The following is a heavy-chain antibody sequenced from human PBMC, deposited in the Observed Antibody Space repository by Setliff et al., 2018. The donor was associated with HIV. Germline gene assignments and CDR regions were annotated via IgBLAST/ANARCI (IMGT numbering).Heavy chain of an antibody. CDR2: IKQDGSEK. CDR3: VKYHRIHE. CDR1: GFTFSSYW. Sequence: GSLRLSCAASGFTFSSYWMSWVRQAPGKGLEWVANIKQDGSEKYYVDSVKGRFTISRDNTKNSLYLQMSGLRAEDTAIYYCVKYHRIHEWGQGTLVTVSS. J-gene: IGHJ4*02. V-gene: IGHV3-7*03.